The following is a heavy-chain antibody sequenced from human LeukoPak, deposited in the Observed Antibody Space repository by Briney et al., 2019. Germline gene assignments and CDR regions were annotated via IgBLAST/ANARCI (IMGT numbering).Heavy chain of an antibody. D-gene: IGHD1-1*01. CDR3: AKPRSGSANWALQIFDN. V-gene: IGHV3-53*01. J-gene: IGHJ4*02. Sequence: GGSLRLSCAASGFTVSSNYMSWVRQAPGKGLEWVSVIYSGGSTYYADSVKGRFTISRDNSNNALYVQMNSLRAEDTAVYYCAKPRSGSANWALQIFDNWGQGTLVTVSS. CDR2: IYSGGST. CDR1: GFTVSSNY.